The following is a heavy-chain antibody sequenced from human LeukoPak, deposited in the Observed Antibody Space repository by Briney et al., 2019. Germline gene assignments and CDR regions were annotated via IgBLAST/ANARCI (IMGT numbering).Heavy chain of an antibody. D-gene: IGHD6-25*01. CDR2: ISSSSYI. CDR3: ARRAGGASPNAFDI. Sequence: GGSLRLSCAASGFTFSSYSMNWVRQAPGKGLEWVSSISSSSYIYYADSVKGRFTISRDNAKNSLYLQMNSLRAEDTAVYYCARRAGGASPNAFDIWGQGTMVTVSS. J-gene: IGHJ3*02. CDR1: GFTFSSYS. V-gene: IGHV3-21*01.